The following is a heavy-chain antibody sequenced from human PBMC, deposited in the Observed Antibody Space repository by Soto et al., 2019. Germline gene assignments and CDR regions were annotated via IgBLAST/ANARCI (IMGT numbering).Heavy chain of an antibody. CDR2: IFHTGST. V-gene: IGHV4-30-2*01. Sequence: SETLSLTCTVSVGSISSGNFSWSWIRQPPGKGLEWIAYIFHTGSTFYNSSLKTRVTISVDRSKNQFSLKLRSVTETDTAVYYCARVKVGDLFRFNWFFDLWGRGTLVTVSS. CDR3: ARVKVGDLFRFNWFFDL. J-gene: IGHJ2*01. D-gene: IGHD3-3*01. CDR1: VGSISSGNFS.